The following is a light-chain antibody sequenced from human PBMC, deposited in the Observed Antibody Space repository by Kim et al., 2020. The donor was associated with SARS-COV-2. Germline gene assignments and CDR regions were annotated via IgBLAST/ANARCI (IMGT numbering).Light chain of an antibody. Sequence: QSALTQPASVSGSPGQSITISCTGTRLDVCGYNYVSWYQQHPGKAPKLMIYDVHNRPTGVSDRFSGSKSGNTASLTISGLQAEDEADYYCSSWASTTSYVFGTGTKVTVL. CDR2: DVH. V-gene: IGLV2-14*03. CDR3: SSWASTTSYV. J-gene: IGLJ1*01. CDR1: RLDVCGYNY.